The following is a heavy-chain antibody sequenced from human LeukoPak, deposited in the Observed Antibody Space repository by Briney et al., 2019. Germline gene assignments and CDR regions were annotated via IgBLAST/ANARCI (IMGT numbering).Heavy chain of an antibody. CDR3: ARDPNYYYDSSGYYGVAFDI. CDR1: GGSISSSSYY. D-gene: IGHD3-22*01. V-gene: IGHV4-39*07. CDR2: IYHSGST. Sequence: SETLSLTCTVSGGSISSSSYYWGWIRQPPGKGLEWIGSIYHSGSTYYNPSLKSRVTISVDTSKNQFSLKLSSVTAADTAVYYCARDPNYYYDSSGYYGVAFDIWGQGTMVTVSS. J-gene: IGHJ3*02.